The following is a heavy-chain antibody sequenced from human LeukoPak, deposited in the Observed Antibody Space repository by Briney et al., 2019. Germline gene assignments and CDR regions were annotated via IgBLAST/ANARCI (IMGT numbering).Heavy chain of an antibody. CDR2: IYHSGST. Sequence: SETLSLTCAVSGGSISSSNWWSWVPQPPGKGLEWIGEIYHSGSTNYNPSLKSRVTISVDKSKNQFSLKLSSVTAADTAVYYCARELSGAAAGAYYYYMDVWGKGTTVTVSS. CDR3: ARELSGAAAGAYYYYMDV. CDR1: GGSISSSNW. J-gene: IGHJ6*03. D-gene: IGHD6-13*01. V-gene: IGHV4-4*02.